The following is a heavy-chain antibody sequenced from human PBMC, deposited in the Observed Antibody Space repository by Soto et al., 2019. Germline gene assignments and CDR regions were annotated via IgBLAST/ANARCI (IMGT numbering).Heavy chain of an antibody. V-gene: IGHV4-59*01. J-gene: IGHJ3*02. Sequence: QVQLQQSGPGLVKPSETLSLTCTVSGGSISSYYWSWIRQPPGKGLEWIGNIHNSGSTNYKPSLKSPVTISVETSKNQFSLKLSSVTAADTAVYYCARETDSASYYTFDIWGQGTMVTVSS. CDR1: GGSISSYY. CDR3: ARETDSASYYTFDI. CDR2: IHNSGST. D-gene: IGHD1-26*01.